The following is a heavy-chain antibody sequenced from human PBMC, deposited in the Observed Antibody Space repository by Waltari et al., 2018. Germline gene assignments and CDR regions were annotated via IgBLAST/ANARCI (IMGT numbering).Heavy chain of an antibody. CDR3: ARVGHYDILTDPRRAAVNWFDP. V-gene: IGHV4-38-2*01. J-gene: IGHJ5*02. CDR2: IHHSGST. D-gene: IGHD3-9*01. Sequence: QVQLQESGPGLVKPSETLSLTCAVSGYSISSGYYWGWIRQPPGKGLEWIGSIHHSGSTYYNPSLKSRVTISVDTSKNQFSLKLSSVTAADTAVYYCARVGHYDILTDPRRAAVNWFDPWGQGTLVTVSS. CDR1: GYSISSGYY.